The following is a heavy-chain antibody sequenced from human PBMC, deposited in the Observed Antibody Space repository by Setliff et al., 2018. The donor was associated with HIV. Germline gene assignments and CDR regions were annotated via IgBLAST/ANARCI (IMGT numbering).Heavy chain of an antibody. CDR2: ISGSDEYT. CDR1: GFTFSNYV. J-gene: IGHJ4*02. CDR3: ARRAYCSSTTCFDN. Sequence: PGGSLRLSCAASGFTFSNYVINWVRQAPGKGLEWISGISGSDEYTKYADSLKGRFTISRDTSKNTLYLQMNSLRAEDTAVYYCARRAYCSSTTCFDNWGQGTLVTVSS. D-gene: IGHD2-2*01. V-gene: IGHV3-23*01.